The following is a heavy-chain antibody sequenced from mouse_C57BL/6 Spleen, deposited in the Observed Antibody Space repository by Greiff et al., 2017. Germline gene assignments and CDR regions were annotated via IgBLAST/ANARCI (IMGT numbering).Heavy chain of an antibody. J-gene: IGHJ1*03. CDR2: INPNNGGT. Sequence: VQLKQSGPELVKPGASVKIPCKASGYTFTDYNMDWVKQSPGKSLEWIGDINPNNGGTIYNQKFKGKATLTVDKSSSTAYMELRSLTSEDTAVYYCARSYYYGSGWYFDVWGTGTTVTVSS. CDR3: ARSYYYGSGWYFDV. V-gene: IGHV1-18*01. CDR1: GYTFTDYN. D-gene: IGHD1-1*01.